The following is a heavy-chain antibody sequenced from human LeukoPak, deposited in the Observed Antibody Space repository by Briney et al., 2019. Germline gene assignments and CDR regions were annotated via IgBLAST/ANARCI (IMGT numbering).Heavy chain of an antibody. D-gene: IGHD6-19*01. CDR2: ISGSGGST. V-gene: IGHV3-23*01. Sequence: GGSLRLSCAASGFTFSSYAMSWVPQAPGKGLERVSAISGSGGSTYYADSVKGRFTTSRDNSKNTLYLQMNSLRAEDTAVYYCAKDLAAVADPFDYWGQGTLVTVSS. J-gene: IGHJ4*02. CDR3: AKDLAAVADPFDY. CDR1: GFTFSSYA.